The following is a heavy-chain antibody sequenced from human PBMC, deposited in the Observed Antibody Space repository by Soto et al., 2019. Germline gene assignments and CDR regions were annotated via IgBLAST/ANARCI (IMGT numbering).Heavy chain of an antibody. CDR3: ARDHYVYDILTGYGYYYGMDV. CDR1: GGSISSGDYY. Sequence: QVQLQESGPGLVKPSQTLSLTCTVSGGSISSGDYYWSWIRQPPGKGLEWIGYIYYSGSTYYNPSLKSRVTISVDTSKNQFPLKLSSVTAADTAVYYCARDHYVYDILTGYGYYYGMDVWGQGTTVTVSS. J-gene: IGHJ6*02. CDR2: IYYSGST. V-gene: IGHV4-30-4*01. D-gene: IGHD3-9*01.